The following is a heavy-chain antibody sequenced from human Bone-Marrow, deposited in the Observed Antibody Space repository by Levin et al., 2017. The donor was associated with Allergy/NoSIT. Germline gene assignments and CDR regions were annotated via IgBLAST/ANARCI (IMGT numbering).Heavy chain of an antibody. CDR1: GFTFSSYA. CDR2: ISGSGGST. D-gene: IGHD6-13*01. V-gene: IGHV3-23*01. Sequence: GEPLKISCAASGFTFSSYAMSWVRQAPGKGLEWVSAISGSGGSTYYADSVKGRFTISRDNSKNTLYLQMNSLRAEDTAVYYCAKGFIAAAGSPRYFQHWGQGTLVTVSS. CDR3: AKGFIAAAGSPRYFQH. J-gene: IGHJ1*01.